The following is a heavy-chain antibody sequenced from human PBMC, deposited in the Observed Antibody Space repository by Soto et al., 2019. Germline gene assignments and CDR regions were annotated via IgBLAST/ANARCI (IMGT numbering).Heavy chain of an antibody. Sequence: GSLKISCKGSGYSFAGYWITWVRQKPGKGLEWVGRIDPSGSQTYYSASFRGHVTISVTKSITTVFLQWSSLRASDTAMYYCARQIYDSDTGPNFQYYFDSWGQGTPVTVSS. J-gene: IGHJ4*02. D-gene: IGHD3-22*01. V-gene: IGHV5-10-1*01. CDR3: ARQIYDSDTGPNFQYYFDS. CDR2: IDPSGSQT. CDR1: GYSFAGYW.